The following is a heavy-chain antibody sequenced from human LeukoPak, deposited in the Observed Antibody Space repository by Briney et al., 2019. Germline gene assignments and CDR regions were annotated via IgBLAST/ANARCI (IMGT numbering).Heavy chain of an antibody. V-gene: IGHV3-23*01. CDR2: IAGSGGST. D-gene: IGHD4-23*01. J-gene: IGHJ4*02. CDR1: GFTFSNCA. Sequence: PGGSLRLSCAASGFTFSNCAVSWVRQAPGKELGWVSSIAGSGGSTYYADSVKGRFTISRDNSKNTLYLQMNSLQADDTAVYYCARGLRWRDYWGQGTLVTVSS. CDR3: ARGLRWRDY.